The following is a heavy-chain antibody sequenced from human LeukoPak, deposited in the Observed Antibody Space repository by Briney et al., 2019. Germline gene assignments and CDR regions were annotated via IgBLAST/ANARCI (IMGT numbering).Heavy chain of an antibody. Sequence: GESLKISCKGSGYRFTTYWIGWVRQMPGKGLEWMGIIYPGDSDTRYSPSFQGQVTISADKSISTAYLQWSSLKASDTAMYYCARSEVATVLSQDYWGQGTLVTVSS. CDR2: IYPGDSDT. CDR1: GYRFTTYW. D-gene: IGHD5-24*01. CDR3: ARSEVATVLSQDY. V-gene: IGHV5-51*01. J-gene: IGHJ4*02.